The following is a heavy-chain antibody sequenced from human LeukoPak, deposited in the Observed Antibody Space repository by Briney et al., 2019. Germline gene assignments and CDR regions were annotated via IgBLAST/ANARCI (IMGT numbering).Heavy chain of an antibody. CDR2: IGISGVST. Sequence: GGSLRLSCAASGFTFSTYCMSWVRQAPGKGLEWVSGIGISGVSTYYADSVKGRFTISRDNSKNTLYLQMNSLRAEDTAFYYCAKDHGSASYYNLPDFWGQGTLVTVSS. CDR3: AKDHGSASYYNLPDF. V-gene: IGHV3-23*01. J-gene: IGHJ4*02. D-gene: IGHD3-10*01. CDR1: GFTFSTYC.